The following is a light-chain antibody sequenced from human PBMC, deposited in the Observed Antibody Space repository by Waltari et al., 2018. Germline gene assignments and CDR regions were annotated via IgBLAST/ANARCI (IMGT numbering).Light chain of an antibody. CDR1: TGAVTSGHY. Sequence: QAVVTQEPSLTVSPGGTVTLTCASSTGAVTSGHYPYWFQQRPGQAPRTLIYDTSNKHSWTPARFSGSLLGDKAALTLSGAQPEDEAEYYCLLSYSGGRQVFGGGTKLTVL. CDR2: DTS. V-gene: IGLV7-46*01. J-gene: IGLJ3*02. CDR3: LLSYSGGRQV.